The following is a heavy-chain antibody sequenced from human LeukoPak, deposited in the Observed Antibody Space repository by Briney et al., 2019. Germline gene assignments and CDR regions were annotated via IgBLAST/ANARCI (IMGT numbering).Heavy chain of an antibody. D-gene: IGHD6-6*01. CDR3: ARRGSSSSIDY. J-gene: IGHJ4*02. CDR1: GGSFSGYY. V-gene: IGHV4-34*01. CDR2: INHSGST. Sequence: SETLSLTCAVYGGSFSGYYWSWIRQPPGKGLEWIGEINHSGSTNYNPSLKSRVTISVDTSKNQFSLKLSSVTAADTAVYYRARRGSSSSIDYWGQGTLVTVSS.